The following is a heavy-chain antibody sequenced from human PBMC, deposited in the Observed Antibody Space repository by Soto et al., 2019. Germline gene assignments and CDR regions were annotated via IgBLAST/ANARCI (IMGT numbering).Heavy chain of an antibody. D-gene: IGHD3-10*01. Sequence: PGGSLRLSCAASGFTVSSNYMSWVRQAPGKGLEWVSTIYTGGSTYYADSVKGRFTISRDNSNNTLYLQMNSLRADDTAVYYCARDPQFLWLGELLAWGQGTTVTVSS. J-gene: IGHJ6*02. CDR3: ARDPQFLWLGELLA. V-gene: IGHV3-53*01. CDR1: GFTVSSNY. CDR2: IYTGGST.